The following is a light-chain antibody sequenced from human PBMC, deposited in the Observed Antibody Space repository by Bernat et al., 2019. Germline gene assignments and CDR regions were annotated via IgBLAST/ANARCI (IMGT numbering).Light chain of an antibody. CDR2: EVS. CDR1: SSDVGSYNL. Sequence: SALTQPASVSGSPGQSITISCTGTSSDVGSYNLVSWYQQHPGKAPKLMIYEVSKRPSGVSNRFSGSKSGNTASLTITGLQAEDEADYYSYSYAGSSIWMFGRGTMLTVL. V-gene: IGLV2-23*02. CDR3: YSYAGSSIWM. J-gene: IGLJ3*02.